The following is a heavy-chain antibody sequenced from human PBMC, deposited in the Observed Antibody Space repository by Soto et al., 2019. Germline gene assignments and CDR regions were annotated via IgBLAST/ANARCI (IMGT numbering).Heavy chain of an antibody. CDR2: ISGSGGST. J-gene: IGHJ4*02. CDR1: GFTFSSYA. Sequence: EVQLLESGGGLVQSGGSLRLSCAASGFTFSSYAMSWVRQAPGKGLEWVSAISGSGGSTKYADSVKGRFTISRDNSKNTLDLQMNSLRAEDTAVYYCAKFAGYDILTGYYSYFEYWGQGTLVTVSS. V-gene: IGHV3-23*01. D-gene: IGHD3-9*01. CDR3: AKFAGYDILTGYYSYFEY.